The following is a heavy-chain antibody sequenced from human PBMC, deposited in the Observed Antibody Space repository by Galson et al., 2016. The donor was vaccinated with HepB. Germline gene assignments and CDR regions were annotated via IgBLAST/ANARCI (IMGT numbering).Heavy chain of an antibody. V-gene: IGHV4-31*11. CDR2: IYYSGST. D-gene: IGHD2-2*03. CDR3: ARMDILLGFDV. J-gene: IGHJ6*02. Sequence: TLSLTCAVSGGSISSSNWWSWVRQHPGKGLEWIGYIYYSGSTRYNPSLESRVTISVDTSKNQFSLKVTSVTGADTAVYYCARMDILLGFDVWGQGSTVTVSS. CDR1: GGSISSSNW.